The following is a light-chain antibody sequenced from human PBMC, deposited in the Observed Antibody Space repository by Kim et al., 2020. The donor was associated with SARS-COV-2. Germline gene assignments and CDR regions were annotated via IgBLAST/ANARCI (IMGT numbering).Light chain of an antibody. CDR1: QDISIY. J-gene: IGKJ4*01. CDR3: QQYSRYPLT. V-gene: IGKV1-16*02. CDR2: AVS. Sequence: DIQMTQSPSSLSASVGDRVSISCRASQDISIYLAWFQQKPGRAPKSLIYAVSILQSGVPSNFSGSGSGTEFTLTISSLQPEDVATYYCQQYSRYPLTFGGGTKVDIK.